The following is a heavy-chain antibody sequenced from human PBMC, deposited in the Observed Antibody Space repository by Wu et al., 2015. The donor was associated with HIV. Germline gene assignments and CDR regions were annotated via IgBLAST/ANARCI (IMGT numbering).Heavy chain of an antibody. CDR3: ARVVAVSGSGSYSAHFGY. J-gene: IGHJ4*02. CDR2: INPNSGGT. V-gene: IGHV1-2*02. D-gene: IGHD3-10*01. Sequence: QVQLVQSGAEVKKPGASVKVSCKASGYTFTGYYMHWVRQAPGQGLEWMGWINPNSGGTNYAQKFQGRVTMTRDTSISTAYMELSRLRSDDTAVYYCARVVAVSGSGSYSAHFGYWGQGTLVTVSS. CDR1: GYTFTGYY.